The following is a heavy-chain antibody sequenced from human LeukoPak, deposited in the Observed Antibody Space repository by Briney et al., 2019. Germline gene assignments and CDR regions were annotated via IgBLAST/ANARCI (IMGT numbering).Heavy chain of an antibody. CDR3: ARVGVVVPAAIRGPYFDY. J-gene: IGHJ4*02. CDR1: GGSISSSSYY. CDR2: IYYSGST. Sequence: SETLSLTCTVSGGSISSSSYYWGWIRQPPGKGLEWIGSIYYSGSTYYNPSLKSRVTISVDTSKNQFSLKLSSVTAADTAVYYCARVGVVVPAAIRGPYFDYWGQGTLVTVSS. D-gene: IGHD2-2*01. V-gene: IGHV4-39*07.